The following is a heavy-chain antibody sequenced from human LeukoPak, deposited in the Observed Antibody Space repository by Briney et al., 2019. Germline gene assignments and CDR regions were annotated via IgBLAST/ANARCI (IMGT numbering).Heavy chain of an antibody. Sequence: GGSLRLSCAASGFTFSSYWMHWVRQAPGKGLVWVPRINSDGSSTSYADSVKGRFTISRDNAKNSLYVQMNSLRAEDTALYYCARGGYGILTGYYTDFDYWGQGTLVTVSS. CDR2: INSDGSST. CDR3: ARGGYGILTGYYTDFDY. CDR1: GFTFSSYW. D-gene: IGHD3-9*01. V-gene: IGHV3-74*01. J-gene: IGHJ4*02.